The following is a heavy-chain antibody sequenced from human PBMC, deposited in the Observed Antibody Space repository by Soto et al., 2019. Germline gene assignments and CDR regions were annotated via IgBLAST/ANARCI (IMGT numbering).Heavy chain of an antibody. CDR3: ARTELESVPLYYYYYGMDV. CDR1: GFTFSSYA. D-gene: IGHD1-1*01. V-gene: IGHV3-30-3*01. Sequence: GGSLRLSCAASGFTFSSYAMHWVRQAPGKGLEWVAVISYDGSNKYYADSVKGRFTISRDNSKNTLYLQMNSLRAEDTAVYYCARTELESVPLYYYYYGMDVWGQGTTVTVSS. CDR2: ISYDGSNK. J-gene: IGHJ6*02.